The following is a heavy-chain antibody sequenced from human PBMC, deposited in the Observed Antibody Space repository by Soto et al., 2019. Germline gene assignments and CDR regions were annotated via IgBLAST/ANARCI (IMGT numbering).Heavy chain of an antibody. D-gene: IGHD5-18*01. Sequence: QVQLVESGGGVVQPGRSLRLSCAASGFTFSSYGMHWVRQAPGKGLEWVAVIWYDGSNKYYADSVKGRFTISRDNSKNTLYLHMNSLRAEDTAVYYCARDETAMVYPVPPYYYYGMDVWGQGTTVTVSS. CDR1: GFTFSSYG. CDR2: IWYDGSNK. J-gene: IGHJ6*02. V-gene: IGHV3-33*01. CDR3: ARDETAMVYPVPPYYYYGMDV.